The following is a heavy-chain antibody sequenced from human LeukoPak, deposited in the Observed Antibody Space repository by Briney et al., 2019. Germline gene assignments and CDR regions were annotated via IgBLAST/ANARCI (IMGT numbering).Heavy chain of an antibody. J-gene: IGHJ6*02. CDR1: GGSFSGDY. V-gene: IGHV4-34*01. CDR2: INHSGST. CDR3: ASLLYSSSLYYYYYYGMDV. Sequence: SETLSLTCAVYGGSFSGDYWSWIRQPPGKGLEWIGEINHSGSTNYNPSLKSRVTISVDTSKNQFSLKLSSVTAADTAVYYCASLLYSSSLYYYYYYGMDVWGQGTTVTVSS. D-gene: IGHD6-13*01.